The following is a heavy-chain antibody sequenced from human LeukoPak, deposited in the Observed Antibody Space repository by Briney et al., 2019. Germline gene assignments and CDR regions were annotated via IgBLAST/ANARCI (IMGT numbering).Heavy chain of an antibody. CDR2: ISSSSSYI. D-gene: IGHD3-10*01. CDR1: GFTFSSYS. CDR3: ARDPALGWFGDIPGH. J-gene: IGHJ4*02. Sequence: GGSLRLSCAASGFTFSSYSMNWVRQAPGKGLEWVSSISSSSSYIYYADSVKGRFTISRDNAKNSLYLQMNSLRAEDTAVYYCARDPALGWFGDIPGHWGQGTLVTVSS. V-gene: IGHV3-21*01.